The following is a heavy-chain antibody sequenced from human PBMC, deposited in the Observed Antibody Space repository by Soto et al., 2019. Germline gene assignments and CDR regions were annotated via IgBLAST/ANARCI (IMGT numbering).Heavy chain of an antibody. CDR3: ARQSPRNWSDP. Sequence: PSETLSLTCTVSGGSISSHYWGWIRQPPGKGLEWIGYIYYSGSTNYNPSLKSRVTISVDTSKNQFSLKLSSVTAADTAVYYCARQSPRNWSDPWGQGTLVTVSS. CDR2: IYYSGST. CDR1: GGSISSHY. J-gene: IGHJ5*02. V-gene: IGHV4-59*08.